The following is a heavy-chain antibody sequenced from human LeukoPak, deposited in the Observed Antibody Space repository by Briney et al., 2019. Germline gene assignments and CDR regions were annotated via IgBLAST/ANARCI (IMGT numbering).Heavy chain of an antibody. CDR2: ISGSGGNT. D-gene: IGHD3-22*01. Sequence: GGSLRLSCAASGFTFSSYAMSWVRQAPGKGLEWVSVISGSGGNTYFADSVKGRFTISRDNSKNTLYLQMNSLRAEDTAVYYCAKHSTPSDYGSNSYADYWGQGTLVTVSS. V-gene: IGHV3-23*01. J-gene: IGHJ4*02. CDR1: GFTFSSYA. CDR3: AKHSTPSDYGSNSYADY.